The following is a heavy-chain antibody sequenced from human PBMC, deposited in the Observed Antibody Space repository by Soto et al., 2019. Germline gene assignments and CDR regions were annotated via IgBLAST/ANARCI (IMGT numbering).Heavy chain of an antibody. CDR3: ANLMVRGLYYMDV. V-gene: IGHV3-23*01. D-gene: IGHD3-10*01. J-gene: IGHJ6*03. CDR2: ISGSGGST. Sequence: GGSLRLSCAASGFTFSSYAMSWVRQAPGKGLEWVSAISGSGGSTYYADSVKGRFTISRDNSKNTLYLQMNSLRAEDTAVYYCANLMVRGLYYMDVWGKGTTVTVSS. CDR1: GFTFSSYA.